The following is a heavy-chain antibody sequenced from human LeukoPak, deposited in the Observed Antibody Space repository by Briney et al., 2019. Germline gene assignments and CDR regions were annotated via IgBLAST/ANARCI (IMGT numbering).Heavy chain of an antibody. V-gene: IGHV3-11*03. D-gene: IGHD2-15*01. Sequence: PGGSLRLSCAASGFTLSVYYMTWIRQAPGRGLEWISYINGSSSDTKYADSVKGRFTISRDNAENSLYLLMNSLRAEDTAVYYCARRGTTYCTVDSCHPFLVDPCGQGTLVTVSS. CDR3: ARRGTTYCTVDSCHPFLVDP. CDR2: INGSSSDT. J-gene: IGHJ5*02. CDR1: GFTLSVYY.